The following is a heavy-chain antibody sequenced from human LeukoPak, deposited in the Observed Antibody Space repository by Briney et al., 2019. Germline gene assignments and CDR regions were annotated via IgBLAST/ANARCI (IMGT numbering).Heavy chain of an antibody. J-gene: IGHJ4*02. Sequence: PGGSLRLSCAASGFTFSSYAMSWVRQAPGKGLEWVSAISGSGGSTYYADSVKGRFTISRDNSKNTLYLQMNSLRAEDTAVYYCAKDNYGSGSYLLYYFDYWGQGTLVTVSS. CDR3: AKDNYGSGSYLLYYFDY. CDR1: GFTFSSYA. D-gene: IGHD3-10*01. V-gene: IGHV3-23*01. CDR2: ISGSGGST.